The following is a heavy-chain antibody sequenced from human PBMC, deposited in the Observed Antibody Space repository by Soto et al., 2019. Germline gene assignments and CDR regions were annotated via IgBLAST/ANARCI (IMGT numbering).Heavy chain of an antibody. J-gene: IGHJ3*02. CDR3: AKDLGHGGRGAFDI. D-gene: IGHD7-27*01. V-gene: IGHV3-30*18. Sequence: QVQLVESGGGVVQPGRSLRLSCAASGFTFSSYGMHWVRQAPGKGLEWVAVISYDGSNKYYADSVKGRFTISRDNSKNTLYLQMNSLRAEDTAVYYCAKDLGHGGRGAFDIWGQGTMVNVDS. CDR2: ISYDGSNK. CDR1: GFTFSSYG.